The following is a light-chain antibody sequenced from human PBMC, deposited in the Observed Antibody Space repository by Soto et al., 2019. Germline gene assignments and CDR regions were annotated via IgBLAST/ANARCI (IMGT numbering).Light chain of an antibody. CDR2: TAS. J-gene: IGKJ5*01. Sequence: DIVLTQFPVTLALSPGEGATVSCRASQSITNNYLAWYLQKPGQAPRFLISTASSRATGIPDRFSGSGSGTDFTLTISRLEPEDFGVYYCQQYEDAPSTFGLGTRLEIK. V-gene: IGKV3-20*01. CDR1: QSITNNY. CDR3: QQYEDAPST.